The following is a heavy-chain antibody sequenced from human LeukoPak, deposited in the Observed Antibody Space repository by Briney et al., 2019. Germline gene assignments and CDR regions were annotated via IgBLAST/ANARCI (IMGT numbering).Heavy chain of an antibody. CDR2: ISGDGGST. CDR3: EPTPGRIGR. CDR1: GFTFDDYA. Sequence: GGSLRLSCAASGFTFDDYAMHWVRQAPGKGLEWVSLISGDGGSTYYADSVKGRFTISRDNSKNSLYLQMNSLRTEDTALYYCEPTPGRIGRWGQGTLVTVSS. D-gene: IGHD3-10*01. J-gene: IGHJ4*02. V-gene: IGHV3-43*02.